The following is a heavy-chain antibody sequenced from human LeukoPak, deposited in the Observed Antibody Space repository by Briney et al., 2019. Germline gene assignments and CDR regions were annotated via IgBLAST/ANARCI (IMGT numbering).Heavy chain of an antibody. CDR1: GFTFSSYA. V-gene: IGHV3-23*01. CDR2: ISGSGGST. CDR3: AKDGYSYGLGMDV. D-gene: IGHD5-18*01. Sequence: GSLRLSCAASGFTFSSYAMSWVRQAPGKGLEWVSAISGSGGSTYYADSVKGRFTISRDNSKNTLCLQMNSLRAEDTAVYYCAKDGYSYGLGMDVWGKGTTVTVSS. J-gene: IGHJ6*03.